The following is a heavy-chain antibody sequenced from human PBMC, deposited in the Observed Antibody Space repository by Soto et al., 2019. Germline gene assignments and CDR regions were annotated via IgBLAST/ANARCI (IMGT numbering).Heavy chain of an antibody. CDR2: MNPNSGNT. CDR3: ARERAAAGSNWFDP. J-gene: IGHJ5*02. V-gene: IGHV1-8*01. D-gene: IGHD6-13*01. Sequence: QVQLVQSGAEVKKPGASVKVSCKASGYTFTSYDINWVRQATGQGLEWMGWMNPNSGNTGYAQKFQGRATMTRHTSISTAYMELSSLRSEDTAVYYCARERAAAGSNWFDPGGQGTQVTVSS. CDR1: GYTFTSYD.